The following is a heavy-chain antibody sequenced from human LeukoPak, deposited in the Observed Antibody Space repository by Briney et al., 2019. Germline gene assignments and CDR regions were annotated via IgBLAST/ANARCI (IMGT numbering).Heavy chain of an antibody. CDR3: ARHRNGGSQDDAFDI. CDR1: EFTFSNYW. V-gene: IGHV3-7*01. CDR2: IKQDGSEK. J-gene: IGHJ3*02. D-gene: IGHD2-15*01. Sequence: PGGSLRLSCAASEFTFSNYWMTWVRQAPGKGLEWVADIKQDGSEKYYVDSVKGRFTISRQNAKKSLFLQMNSLRAEDTAVYYCARHRNGGSQDDAFDIWGQGTMVTVSS.